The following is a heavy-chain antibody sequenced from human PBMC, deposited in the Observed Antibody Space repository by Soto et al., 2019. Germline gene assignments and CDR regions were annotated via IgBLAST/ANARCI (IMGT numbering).Heavy chain of an antibody. CDR2: INPKSGAT. CDR1: GYSFTGYG. D-gene: IGHD1-1*01. Sequence: SVKVSCKASGYSFTGYGWHWVRQAPGQGLQCMGWINPKSGATDYAQKFQGRVTMTREMSTNTAYLELSGLRSDDTADDTAVYYCARDQLFTRPAFGMDVWGQGTRSPSP. J-gene: IGHJ6*02. CDR3: ARDQLFTRPAFGMDV. V-gene: IGHV1-2*02.